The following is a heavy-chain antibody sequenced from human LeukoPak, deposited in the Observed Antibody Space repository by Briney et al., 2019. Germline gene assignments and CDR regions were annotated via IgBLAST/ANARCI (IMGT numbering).Heavy chain of an antibody. D-gene: IGHD1-26*01. Sequence: SETLSLTCTVSGVSISSYYWTWIRQPPGEGLEWIGYIYYSGSTNYNPSLKSRVTISVDTSKNQFSLKLSSVTAADTAVYYCARENSGSYREFDYWGQGALVTVSS. V-gene: IGHV4-59*12. CDR2: IYYSGST. CDR3: ARENSGSYREFDY. CDR1: GVSISSYY. J-gene: IGHJ4*02.